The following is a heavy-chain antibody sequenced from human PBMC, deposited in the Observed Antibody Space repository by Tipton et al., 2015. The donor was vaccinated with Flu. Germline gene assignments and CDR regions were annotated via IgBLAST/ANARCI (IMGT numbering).Heavy chain of an antibody. J-gene: IGHJ4*02. Sequence: SLRLSCAASGFSFAGYAMNWVRQAPGKGLEWVAVISGSGTNTYYVDSVKGRFTISRDSSKNTQYLQMNSLRAEDTAVYYCAKDLNSRITVYGVAPRGYYFEDWGQGTLVTVSS. D-gene: IGHD2-8*01. CDR3: AKDLNSRITVYGVAPRGYYFED. CDR1: GFSFAGYA. CDR2: ISGSGTNT. V-gene: IGHV3-23*01.